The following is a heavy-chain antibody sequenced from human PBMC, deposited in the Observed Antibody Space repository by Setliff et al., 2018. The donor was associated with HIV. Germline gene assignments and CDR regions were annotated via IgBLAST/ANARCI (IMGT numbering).Heavy chain of an antibody. D-gene: IGHD3-22*01. CDR2: ISHRGST. Sequence: SETLSLTCAVYGGSFSGYYWNWIRQPPGKGLEWIGEISHRGSTNYNPSLQSRVTISVDKSKSQFSLKLNSVTAADTAVYYCGGNGYYSIDYWGQGTLVTVSS. J-gene: IGHJ4*02. CDR1: GGSFSGYY. CDR3: GGNGYYSIDY. V-gene: IGHV4-34*01.